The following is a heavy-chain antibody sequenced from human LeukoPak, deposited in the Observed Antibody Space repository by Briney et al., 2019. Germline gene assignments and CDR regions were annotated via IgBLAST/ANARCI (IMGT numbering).Heavy chain of an antibody. J-gene: IGHJ4*02. Sequence: ASVKVSCKTSGYTFTSYAISRVRQAPGQRLEWMGWISAYNGNTNYAQKLQGRVTMTTDTSTSTAYMELRSLRSDDTAVYYCARDKVGSYFGYNYWGQGTLVTVSS. V-gene: IGHV1-18*01. CDR1: GYTFTSYA. CDR2: ISAYNGNT. CDR3: ARDKVGSYFGYNY. D-gene: IGHD1-26*01.